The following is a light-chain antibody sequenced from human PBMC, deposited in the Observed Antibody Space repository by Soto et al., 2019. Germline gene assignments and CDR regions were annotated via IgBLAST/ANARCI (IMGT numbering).Light chain of an antibody. V-gene: IGKV1-39*01. CDR1: QSISNF. Sequence: IQLTQSPSSLSTSVGDSVTITCRASQSISNFLNWYQHKPGKAPDLLIYAASTLFSGVPSRFRGSGSGTDFTLTITRLQPDDFATYYCQQSYRAPYTFGQGTKLEIK. CDR3: QQSYRAPYT. CDR2: AAS. J-gene: IGKJ2*01.